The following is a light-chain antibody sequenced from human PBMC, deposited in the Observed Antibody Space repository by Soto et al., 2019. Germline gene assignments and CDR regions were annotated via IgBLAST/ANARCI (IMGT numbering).Light chain of an antibody. CDR1: QSVLYSSNNKNY. J-gene: IGKJ4*01. CDR2: WAS. V-gene: IGKV4-1*01. Sequence: DIVMTQSPDSLAVSLGERATINCKSSQSVLYSSNNKNYLAWYQQKPGQPPKLLIYWASTRESVVPDRFSGSGSGTGFTLTISSLQAEDVAVYYCQQYFSTPRTFGGGTKVEIK. CDR3: QQYFSTPRT.